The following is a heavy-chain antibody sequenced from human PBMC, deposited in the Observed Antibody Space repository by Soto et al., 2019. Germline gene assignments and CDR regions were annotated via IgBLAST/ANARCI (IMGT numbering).Heavy chain of an antibody. D-gene: IGHD6-25*01. CDR3: ARVRQRGGYFYYYRYV. V-gene: IGHV1-18*01. J-gene: IGHJ6*03. CDR2: ISAYNGNT. Sequence: QVQLLQSGAEVKKPGASVKVSCKASGYTFTNYGITWARQAPGQGLEWLGWISAYNGNTHYTQRLQGRVTMTTVTPTSTAYMELRGLSSDDTAVYYCARVRQRGGYFYYYRYVWCKGTTVTVSS. CDR1: GYTFTNYG.